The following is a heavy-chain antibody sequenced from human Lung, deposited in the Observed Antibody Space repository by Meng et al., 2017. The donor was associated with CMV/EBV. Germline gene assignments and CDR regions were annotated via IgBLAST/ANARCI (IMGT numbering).Heavy chain of an antibody. CDR3: ARRSGSYVNAFDI. CDR1: GFTFSSYE. D-gene: IGHD1-26*01. J-gene: IGHJ3*02. CDR2: ISSSGSTM. V-gene: IGHV3-48*03. Sequence: SXAASGFTFSSYEMNWVRQAPGKGLEWVSYISSSGSTMYYADSVKGRFTISRDNAKNSLYLQMNSLRVEDTAVYYCARRSGSYVNAFDIWAQGTMVTVSS.